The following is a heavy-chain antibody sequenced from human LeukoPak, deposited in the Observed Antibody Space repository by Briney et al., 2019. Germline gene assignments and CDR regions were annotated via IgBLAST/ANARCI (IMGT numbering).Heavy chain of an antibody. J-gene: IGHJ5*02. Sequence: SGPTPVNPTQTLTLTCTFSGFSLSTSGVGVGWIRQPPGKALEWLAVISWNDDKRYSPSLPSRLTITKDTSKNQVVLTMTNMDPVDTATYYCAHRSGVPAAILVWFDPWGQGTLVTVSS. CDR2: ISWNDDK. V-gene: IGHV2-5*01. D-gene: IGHD2-2*01. CDR1: GFSLSTSGVG. CDR3: AHRSGVPAAILVWFDP.